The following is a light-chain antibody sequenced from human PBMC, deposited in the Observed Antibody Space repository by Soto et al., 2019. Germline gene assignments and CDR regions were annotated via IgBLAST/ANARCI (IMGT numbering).Light chain of an antibody. J-gene: IGKJ1*01. V-gene: IGKV3-20*01. CDR1: QNVDSNY. CDR3: QQYGYLSWT. Sequence: EIVLTQSPATLSLSPGGRATLSCRASQNVDSNYLAWYHQKPGQAPRIVIFAASGRATGIPDRFSGSGSGTDITLTISRLENEDVAVYYCQQYGYLSWTFGQGTKVDIK. CDR2: AAS.